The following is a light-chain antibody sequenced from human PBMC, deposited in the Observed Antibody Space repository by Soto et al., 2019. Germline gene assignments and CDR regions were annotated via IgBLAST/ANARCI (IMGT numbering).Light chain of an antibody. CDR1: SSNIGNNY. CDR3: GTWDSSLSAEV. CDR2: ENN. J-gene: IGLJ1*01. Sequence: QSVLTQPPSVSAAPGQKVTISCSGSSSNIGNNYVSCYQQLPGTAPKLLIYENNKRPSGIPDRFSGSKSGTSATLGITGLQTGDEADYYCGTWDSSLSAEVFGTGTKVTVL. V-gene: IGLV1-51*02.